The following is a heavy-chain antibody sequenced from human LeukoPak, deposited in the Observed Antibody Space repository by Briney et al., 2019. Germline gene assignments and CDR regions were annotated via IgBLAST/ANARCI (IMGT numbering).Heavy chain of an antibody. J-gene: IGHJ6*03. Sequence: ASVKVSCKASGYTFTSYDINWVRQATGQGLEWMGWMNPNSGNTGYAQKFQGRVTMTRNTSISTAYMELSSLRSEDTAVYYCARGTQNGAAAILSYYYYYMDVWGKGTTVTVSS. D-gene: IGHD2-21*02. CDR3: ARGTQNGAAAILSYYYYYMDV. CDR2: MNPNSGNT. CDR1: GYTFTSYD. V-gene: IGHV1-8*01.